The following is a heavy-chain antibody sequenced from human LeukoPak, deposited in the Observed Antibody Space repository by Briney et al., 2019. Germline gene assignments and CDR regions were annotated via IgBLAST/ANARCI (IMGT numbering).Heavy chain of an antibody. CDR2: TYYRSKWFN. Sequence: SQTLSLTCAISGDSVSSNSATWNWIRQSPSRGLEWLGRTYYRSKWFNDYAVSVKSRITINADTSKNQLSLQLNSVTPEDTAVFYCVRSYSGSYQVLDYWGQGTLVTVSS. CDR1: GDSVSSNSAT. J-gene: IGHJ4*02. V-gene: IGHV6-1*01. D-gene: IGHD1-26*01. CDR3: VRSYSGSYQVLDY.